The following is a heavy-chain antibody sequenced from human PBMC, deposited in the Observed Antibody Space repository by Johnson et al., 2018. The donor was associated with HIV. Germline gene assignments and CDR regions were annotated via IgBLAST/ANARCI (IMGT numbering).Heavy chain of an antibody. V-gene: IGHV3-30*02. J-gene: IGHJ3*02. Sequence: QMQLLESGGGLIQPGGSLRLSCAASGFTVSSNYLSWVRQAPGKGLEWVAFIRYDGSTKYYADSVKGRFTISRDNSKNTRFLQMNSLRAEETAVFFCARAASQQQLKVPFDIWGQGTMVTVSS. CDR2: IRYDGSTK. CDR1: GFTVSSNY. CDR3: ARAASQQQLKVPFDI. D-gene: IGHD6-13*01.